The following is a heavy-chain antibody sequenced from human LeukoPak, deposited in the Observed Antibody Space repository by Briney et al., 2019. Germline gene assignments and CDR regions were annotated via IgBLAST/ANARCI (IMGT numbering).Heavy chain of an antibody. CDR3: ASMGYSYGYIDY. V-gene: IGHV4-59*01. Sequence: SETLSLTCTVSGGSISIYYWSWIRQPPGKGLEWIGYICYSGSTNYNPSLKSRVTISVDTSKNQFSLKLSSVTAADTAVYYCASMGYSYGYIDYWGQGTLVTVSS. CDR1: GGSISIYY. J-gene: IGHJ4*02. D-gene: IGHD5-18*01. CDR2: ICYSGST.